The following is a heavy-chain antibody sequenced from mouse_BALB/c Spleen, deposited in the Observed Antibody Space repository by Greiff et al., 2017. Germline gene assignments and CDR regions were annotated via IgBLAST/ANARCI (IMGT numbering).Heavy chain of an antibody. CDR1: GFAFSSYD. J-gene: IGHJ4*01. CDR2: ISSGGGST. Sequence: EVMLVESGGGLVKPWGSLKLSCAASGFAFSSYDMSWVRQTPEKRLEWVAYISSGGGSTYYPDTVKGRFTISRDNAKNTLYLQMSSLKSEDTAMYYCARHPSMDYWGQGTSVTVSS. CDR3: ARHPSMDY. V-gene: IGHV5-12-1*01.